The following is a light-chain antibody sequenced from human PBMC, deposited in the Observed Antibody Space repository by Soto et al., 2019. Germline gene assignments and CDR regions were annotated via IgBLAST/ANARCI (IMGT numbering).Light chain of an antibody. CDR3: CSYLGSYSYV. V-gene: IGLV2-11*01. J-gene: IGLJ1*01. Sequence: SVLTQPRSVSGSPGQSVTISCTGTSSDVGGYDSVSWYQQQPGKAPKLLIYDVTKRPSGVPNRFSGSKSGNTASLTISGLQAEDEADYYCCSYLGSYSYVFGTGTKVTV. CDR1: SSDVGGYDS. CDR2: DVT.